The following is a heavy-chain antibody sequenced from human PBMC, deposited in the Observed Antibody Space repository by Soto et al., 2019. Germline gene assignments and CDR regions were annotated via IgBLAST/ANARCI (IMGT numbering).Heavy chain of an antibody. CDR1: GFTVSSNY. Sequence: PGGSLRLSCAASGFTVSSNYMSWVRQAPGKGLEWVSVIYSGGSTYYADSVKGRFTISRDNSKNTLYLQMNSLRAEDTAVYYCARDVVLVGKISRWYYYYGMDVWGQGTTVTVSS. CDR3: ARDVVLVGKISRWYYYYGMDV. D-gene: IGHD2-21*01. V-gene: IGHV3-66*01. CDR2: IYSGGST. J-gene: IGHJ6*02.